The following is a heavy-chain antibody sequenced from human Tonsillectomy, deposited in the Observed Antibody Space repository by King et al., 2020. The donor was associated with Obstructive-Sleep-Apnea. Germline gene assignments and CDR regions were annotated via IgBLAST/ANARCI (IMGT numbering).Heavy chain of an antibody. CDR1: GGSFSDYY. J-gene: IGHJ5*02. CDR2: INHSGST. D-gene: IGHD6-13*01. V-gene: IGHV4-34*01. CDR3: ARGSGAAAVNWFDP. Sequence: VQLQQWGAGLLKPSETLSLTCAVFGGSFSDYYWSWIRQPPGKVLEWIGEINHSGSTNYNPSLKSRVTISVDTSKNQFSLKLSSVTAADTAVYYCARGSGAAAVNWFDPWGQGTLVTVAS.